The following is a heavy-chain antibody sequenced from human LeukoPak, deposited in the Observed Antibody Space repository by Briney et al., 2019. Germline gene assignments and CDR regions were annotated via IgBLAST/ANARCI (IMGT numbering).Heavy chain of an antibody. CDR1: GFSFTDYA. Sequence: ASVKVSCKASGFSFTDYAIHWVRQAPGQRLEWMGWIKAGNGKTQYSQNFQGRVTITRDTTASTAYMDLSSLRSEDTAVYYCARGRWTRHLHSYYLDYWGQGTLVTVSS. CDR2: IKAGNGKT. V-gene: IGHV1-3*01. CDR3: ARGRWTRHLHSYYLDY. D-gene: IGHD2-15*01. J-gene: IGHJ4*02.